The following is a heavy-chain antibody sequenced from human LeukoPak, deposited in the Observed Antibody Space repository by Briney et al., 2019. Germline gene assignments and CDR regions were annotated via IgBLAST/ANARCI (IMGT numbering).Heavy chain of an antibody. V-gene: IGHV1-2*06. CDR1: GYTFTGYY. Sequence: ASVKVSCKASGYTFTGYYMHWVRQAPGQGLEWMGRINPNSGGTNYAQKFQGRVTMTRDTSISTAYMEVSRLRSDDTAVYYCAREGIEDPHFDYWGQGTLVTVSS. J-gene: IGHJ4*02. CDR3: AREGIEDPHFDY. CDR2: INPNSGGT. D-gene: IGHD2-15*01.